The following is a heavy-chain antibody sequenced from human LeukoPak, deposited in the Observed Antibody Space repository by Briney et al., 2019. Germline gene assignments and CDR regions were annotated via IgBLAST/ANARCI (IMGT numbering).Heavy chain of an antibody. J-gene: IGHJ6*02. Sequence: SETLSLTCTVSGGSTSSYYWSWIRQPAGKGLEWIGRIYTSGSTNYNPSLKSRVTMSVDTSKNQFSLKLSSVTAADTAVYYCARDPIAAAGTEYYYGMDVWGQGTTVTVSS. D-gene: IGHD6-13*01. CDR2: IYTSGST. V-gene: IGHV4-4*07. CDR1: GGSTSSYY. CDR3: ARDPIAAAGTEYYYGMDV.